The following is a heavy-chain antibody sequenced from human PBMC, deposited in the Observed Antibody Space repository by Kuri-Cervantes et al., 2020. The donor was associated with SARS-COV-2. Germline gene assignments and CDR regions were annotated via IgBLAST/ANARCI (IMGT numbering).Heavy chain of an antibody. D-gene: IGHD5-24*01. CDR3: AKDNVVADGYNSLEGAFDH. J-gene: IGHJ4*02. CDR2: ISYDGSNK. CDR1: GFTFSSYA. V-gene: IGHV3-30-3*01. Sequence: GESLKISCAASGFTFSSYAMHWVRQAPGKGLEWVAVISYDGSNKYYADSVKGRFTISRDNSKNTLYLQMNSLRAEDTAVYYCAKDNVVADGYNSLEGAFDHWGQGTLVTVSS.